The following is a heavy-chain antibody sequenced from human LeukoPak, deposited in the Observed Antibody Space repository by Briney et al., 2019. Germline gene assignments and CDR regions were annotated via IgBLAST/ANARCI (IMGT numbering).Heavy chain of an antibody. J-gene: IGHJ4*02. V-gene: IGHV1-24*01. CDR2: FDPEDGET. CDR1: GYTLTELS. CDR3: ATEWYSSGWYFDY. D-gene: IGHD6-19*01. Sequence: ASVKVSCKVSGYTLTELSMHWVRQAHGKGIEWMGGFDPEDGETIYAQKFQGRVTMTEDTSTDTAYMELSSLRSEDTAVYYCATEWYSSGWYFDYWGQGTLVTVSS.